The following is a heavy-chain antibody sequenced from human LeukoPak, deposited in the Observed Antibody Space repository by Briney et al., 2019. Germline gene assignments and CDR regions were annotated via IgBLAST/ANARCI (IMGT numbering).Heavy chain of an antibody. J-gene: IGHJ3*02. V-gene: IGHV3-30-3*01. CDR1: GFTFSSYA. CDR3: ATVAGGRVVASGRYAFDI. D-gene: IGHD3-22*01. Sequence: GGSPRLSCAASGFTFSSYAMHWVRQAPGKGLEWVAVISYDGSNKYYADSVKGRFTVSRDNSKNTLYLQMNSLRSEDTAVYYCATVAGGRVVASGRYAFDIWGQGTMVTVSS. CDR2: ISYDGSNK.